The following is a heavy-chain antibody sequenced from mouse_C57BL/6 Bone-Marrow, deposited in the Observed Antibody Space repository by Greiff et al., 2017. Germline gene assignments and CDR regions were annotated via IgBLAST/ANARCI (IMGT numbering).Heavy chain of an antibody. CDR2: ISYDGSN. CDR3: ARDWEGYAMDY. J-gene: IGHJ4*01. CDR1: GYSITSGYY. Sequence: ESGPGLVKPSQSLSLTCSVTGYSITSGYYWNWIRQFPGNKLEWMGYISYDGSNNYNPSLKNRISITRDTSKNQFFLKLNSVTTEDTATYYCARDWEGYAMDYWGQGTSVTVSS. D-gene: IGHD4-1*01. V-gene: IGHV3-6*01.